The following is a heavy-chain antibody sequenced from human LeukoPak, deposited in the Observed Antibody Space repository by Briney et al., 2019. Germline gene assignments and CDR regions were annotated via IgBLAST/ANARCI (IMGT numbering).Heavy chain of an antibody. D-gene: IGHD3-9*01. V-gene: IGHV3-21*01. CDR3: ARDSYYDILTGYYRGGRYFDY. CDR2: ISSSSSYI. J-gene: IGHJ4*02. Sequence: PGGSLRLSCAASGFTFSSYSMNWVRQAPGKGLEWVSSISSSSSYIYYADSVKGRFTISSDNAKNSLYLQMNSLRAEDTAVYYCARDSYYDILTGYYRGGRYFDYWGQGTLVTVSS. CDR1: GFTFSSYS.